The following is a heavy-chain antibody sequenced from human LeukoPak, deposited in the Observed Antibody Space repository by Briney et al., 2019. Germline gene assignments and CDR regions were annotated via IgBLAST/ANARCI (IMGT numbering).Heavy chain of an antibody. CDR3: ARDEDTSALSEY. V-gene: IGHV3-23*01. CDR2: IVGDSSKT. Sequence: GGSLRLSCAISGLTFHDYAMTWVRQAPGKGLEWVSTIVGDSSKTYYADSVKGRFTISRDNSKSTLYLHMDSLRAEDTAVYYCARDEDTSALSEYWGQGTLVTVSS. J-gene: IGHJ4*02. D-gene: IGHD2/OR15-2a*01. CDR1: GLTFHDYA.